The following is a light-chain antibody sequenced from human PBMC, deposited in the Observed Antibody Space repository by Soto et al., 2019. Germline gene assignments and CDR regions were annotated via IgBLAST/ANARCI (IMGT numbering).Light chain of an antibody. Sequence: QSALTQPASVSGSPGQSITISCTGTSSDIGRYDYVSWYQQFPGKAPKLMIYRVINRRSGVSDRFSGSKSGNSASLSISGLQPEDEASYFCGSYTSATTWVFGGGTKLTVL. CDR1: SSDIGRYDY. CDR2: RVI. CDR3: GSYTSATTWV. V-gene: IGLV2-14*03. J-gene: IGLJ3*02.